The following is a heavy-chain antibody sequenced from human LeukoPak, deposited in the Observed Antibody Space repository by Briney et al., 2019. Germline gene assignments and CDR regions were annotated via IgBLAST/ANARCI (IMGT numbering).Heavy chain of an antibody. D-gene: IGHD6-19*01. CDR1: GFTSSAYA. CDR3: AKGDSSGDY. CDR2: ISGSGGST. Sequence: GGSLRLSCATYGFTSSAYAMNWVRRAPGKGLEWVSAISGSGGSTYYADSGKGRFTISRDNSKNTLYLQMNSLRAEDTALYYCAKGDSSGDYWGQVTLVTVSS. V-gene: IGHV3-23*01. J-gene: IGHJ4*02.